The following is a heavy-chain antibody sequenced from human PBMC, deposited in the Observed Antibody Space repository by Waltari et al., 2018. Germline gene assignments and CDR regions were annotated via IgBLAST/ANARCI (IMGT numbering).Heavy chain of an antibody. CDR3: ARGPLGATHWFDS. V-gene: IGHV1-69-2*01. CDR2: VDPELGDT. J-gene: IGHJ5*01. Sequence: EVQLVQSGAEVKKPGAAVRLSCGTSGYTFSDYYIHWIQQAPGKGRTWMGRVDPELGDTLFVPQFQGRLTLTADSSRDTAYMELTSLHSDDTAVYFCARGPLGATHWFDSWGQGTLVTVSS. D-gene: IGHD1-26*01. CDR1: GYTFSDYY.